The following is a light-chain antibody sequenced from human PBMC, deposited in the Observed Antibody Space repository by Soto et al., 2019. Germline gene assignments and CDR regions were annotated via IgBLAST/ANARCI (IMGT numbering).Light chain of an antibody. CDR2: DAS. J-gene: IGKJ4*01. CDR1: QSVSSY. Sequence: EIVLTQSPATLSLSPGERATLSSRASQSVSSYLAWYQQKPGQAPRLLLYDASNRATGIPARFSGSGSCTAFTLPISRLEPEDFAVSYCQQRSNWPPGLTFGGVTKVEIK. CDR3: QQRSNWPPGLT. V-gene: IGKV3-11*01.